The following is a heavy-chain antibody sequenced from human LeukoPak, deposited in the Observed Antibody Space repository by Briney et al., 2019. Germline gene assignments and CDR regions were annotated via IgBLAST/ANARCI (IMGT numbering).Heavy chain of an antibody. CDR2: IYYSGST. Sequence: SETLSLTCTVSGGSISSYHWSWIRQPPGKGLEWIGYIYYSGSTNYNPSLKSRVTISVDTSKNQFSLKLSSVTAADTAVYYCARSGGHLDYWGQGTLVTVSS. CDR1: GGSISSYH. V-gene: IGHV4-59*01. D-gene: IGHD3-10*01. J-gene: IGHJ4*02. CDR3: ARSGGHLDY.